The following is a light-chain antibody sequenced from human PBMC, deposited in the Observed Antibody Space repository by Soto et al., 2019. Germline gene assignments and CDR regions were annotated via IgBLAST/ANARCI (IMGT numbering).Light chain of an antibody. Sequence: DIQMTQSPSSLSASVGDRVTITCRASQGIRNDLGWYQQRPGKAPKLLIYDASSLESGVPSRFSGSGSGTEFTLTISSLQPDDFATYYCQQYNSAWTFGQGTKVDI. V-gene: IGKV1-17*01. CDR2: DAS. J-gene: IGKJ1*01. CDR3: QQYNSAWT. CDR1: QGIRND.